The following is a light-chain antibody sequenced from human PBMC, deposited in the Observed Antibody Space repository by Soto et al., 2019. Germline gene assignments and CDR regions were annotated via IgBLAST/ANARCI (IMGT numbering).Light chain of an antibody. J-gene: IGKJ5*01. CDR1: QSVRSSY. V-gene: IGKV3-20*01. CDR3: KKSSSSPIT. Sequence: VLQESHDTVSLSPGARSPLSCRASQSVRSSYLAWYQQKPGQAPRLLMSAASSRATGIPDRFSGSGSGTDFTLTISRLEAEEFAVYYCKKSSSSPITVGQGTRLAI. CDR2: AAS.